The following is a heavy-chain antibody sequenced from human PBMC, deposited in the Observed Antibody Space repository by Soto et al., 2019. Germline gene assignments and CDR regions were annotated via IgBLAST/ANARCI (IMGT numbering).Heavy chain of an antibody. D-gene: IGHD4-4*01. CDR3: ARDNDRLQLGGNYDYVLDV. Sequence: QVQLVQSGAEMKEPGSSVKVSCKTSGGTFSSSAISWLRQAPGQGLEWMGGIIPLFRTPDYAQKFQGRVTIAADEATSTAYMELSSLRSEDTSVYYCARDNDRLQLGGNYDYVLDVWGQGTTITVSS. J-gene: IGHJ6*02. V-gene: IGHV1-69*12. CDR2: IIPLFRTP. CDR1: GGTFSSSA.